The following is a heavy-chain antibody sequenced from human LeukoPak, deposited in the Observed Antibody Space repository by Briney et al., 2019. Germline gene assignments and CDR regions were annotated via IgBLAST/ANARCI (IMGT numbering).Heavy chain of an antibody. CDR2: ISGSGGST. CDR3: AKSRYDFWSEDSFDI. J-gene: IGHJ3*02. Sequence: GGSLRLSCAASGFTFSSYAMSCVRQAPGKGLEWVSTISGSGGSTYYADSVKGRFTTSRDNSKNTLYLQMNSLRAEDTAVYYCAKSRYDFWSEDSFDIWGQGTMVTVSS. V-gene: IGHV3-23*01. D-gene: IGHD3-3*01. CDR1: GFTFSSYA.